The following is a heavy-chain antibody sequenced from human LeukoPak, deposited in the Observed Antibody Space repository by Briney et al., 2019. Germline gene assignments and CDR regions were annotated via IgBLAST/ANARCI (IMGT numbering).Heavy chain of an antibody. Sequence: SETLSLTCAVYGGSFSGYYWSWIRQPPGKGLEWIGEINHSGSTNYNPSLKSRVTISVDTSKNQFSLKLSSVTAADTAVYYCARDSPAAWYDSSGYDYWGQGTLVTVSS. V-gene: IGHV4-34*01. CDR3: ARDSPAAWYDSSGYDY. J-gene: IGHJ4*02. CDR1: GGSFSGYY. D-gene: IGHD3-22*01. CDR2: INHSGST.